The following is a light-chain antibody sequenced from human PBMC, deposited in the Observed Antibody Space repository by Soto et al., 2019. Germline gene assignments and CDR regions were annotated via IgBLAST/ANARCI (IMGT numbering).Light chain of an antibody. CDR2: DVS. J-gene: IGLJ1*01. CDR1: SSDVGGYNY. Sequence: QSVLTQPASVSGSPGQSITISCTGTSSDVGGYNYVSWYQQHPGKAPKLMIYDVSDRPSGVSYRFSGSKSGITASLTISGLQAEDEADYYCFSYTPRSTYVFGTGTKVTFL. CDR3: FSYTPRSTYV. V-gene: IGLV2-14*01.